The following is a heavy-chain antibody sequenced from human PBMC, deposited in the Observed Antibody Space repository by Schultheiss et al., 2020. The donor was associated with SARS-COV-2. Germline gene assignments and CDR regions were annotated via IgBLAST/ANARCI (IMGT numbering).Heavy chain of an antibody. CDR2: ISYDGSNK. D-gene: IGHD3-10*01. J-gene: IGHJ4*02. V-gene: IGHV3-30*18. Sequence: GESLKISCAASGFSFSNNDMHWVRQAPGKGLEWVAVISYDGSNKYYADSVKGRFTISRDNSKNTLYLQMNSLRAEDTAVYYCAKDLGSGQDYWGQGTLVTVSS. CDR3: AKDLGSGQDY. CDR1: GFSFSNND.